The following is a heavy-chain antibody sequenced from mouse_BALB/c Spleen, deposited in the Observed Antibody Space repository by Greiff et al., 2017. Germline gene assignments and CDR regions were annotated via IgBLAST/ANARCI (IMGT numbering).Heavy chain of an antibody. CDR1: GFSLTSYG. Sequence: VQLQESGPGLVAPSQSLSITCTVSGFSLTSYGVHWVRQPPGKGLEWLGVIWAGGSTNYNSALMSRLSISKDNSKSQVFLKMNSLQTDDTAMYYCARGRFYDYDESGFAYWGQGTLVTVSA. J-gene: IGHJ3*01. CDR2: IWAGGST. D-gene: IGHD2-4*01. V-gene: IGHV2-9*02. CDR3: ARGRFYDYDESGFAY.